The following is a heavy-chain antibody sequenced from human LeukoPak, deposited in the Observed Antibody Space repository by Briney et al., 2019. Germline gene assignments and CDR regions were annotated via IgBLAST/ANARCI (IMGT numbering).Heavy chain of an antibody. V-gene: IGHV4-61*08. J-gene: IGHJ3*02. CDR1: GGSVSSSDFH. CDR2: IHYSGST. D-gene: IGHD1-1*01. CDR3: ARDLGQGTTDYNAFDI. Sequence: SETLSLTCTVSGGSVSSSDFHWSWIRQPPGKGLEWIGSIHYSGSTNYNPSLKSRVLLSVDTSKNQFSLNLTSVTAADTAVYYCARDLGQGTTDYNAFDIWGQGTMVTVSP.